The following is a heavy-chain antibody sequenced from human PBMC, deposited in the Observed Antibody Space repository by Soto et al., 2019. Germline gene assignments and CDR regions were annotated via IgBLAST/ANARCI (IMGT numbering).Heavy chain of an antibody. Sequence: GASVKVSCKASGYIFTSYAMHLVRQAPGQRLEWMGWINAGNGNTQYSQKFQGRVTITRDTSASTAYMELSSLKSEDTAVFYCTRNYGDAPFDYWGQGTLVTVSS. D-gene: IGHD4-17*01. J-gene: IGHJ4*02. CDR1: GYIFTSYA. CDR3: TRNYGDAPFDY. CDR2: INAGNGNT. V-gene: IGHV1-3*01.